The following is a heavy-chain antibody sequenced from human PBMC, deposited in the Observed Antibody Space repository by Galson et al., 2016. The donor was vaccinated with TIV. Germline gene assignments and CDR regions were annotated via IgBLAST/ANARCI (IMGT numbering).Heavy chain of an antibody. J-gene: IGHJ4*02. Sequence: SLRLSCAASGFTFSSFAMSWVLQAPGKGLEWVSRISAGGGRTNYADSVKGRFTISRDNPKNTLYLQMSSLRADDTAVYFCAKMDSSGFDYVRRFDFWGQGTLATVSS. CDR2: ISAGGGRT. CDR3: AKMDSSGFDYVRRFDF. V-gene: IGHV3-23*01. D-gene: IGHD3-22*01. CDR1: GFTFSSFA.